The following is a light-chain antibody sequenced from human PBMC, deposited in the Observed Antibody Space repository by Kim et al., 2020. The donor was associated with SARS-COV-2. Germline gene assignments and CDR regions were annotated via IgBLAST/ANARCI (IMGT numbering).Light chain of an antibody. V-gene: IGKV3-20*01. CDR3: QQYGTSWT. CDR2: GAS. Sequence: EIVLTQSPGTLSLSPGERATLSRRASQNIRSSNYLAWYQQKPGQAPRLLIYGASSRATGIPDRFSGSGSGTDFTLTISRLEPEDFAVYYCQQYGTSWTFGQGTKVDIK. CDR1: QNIRSSNY. J-gene: IGKJ1*01.